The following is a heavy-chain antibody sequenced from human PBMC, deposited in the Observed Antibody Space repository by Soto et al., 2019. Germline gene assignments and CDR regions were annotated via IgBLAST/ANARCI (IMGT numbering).Heavy chain of an antibody. CDR1: GFSLSTSGVG. Sequence: QITLKESGPTLVKPTQTLTLTCTFSGFSLSTSGVGVGWIRQPPGKALEGLALIYGNDDKGYSQSLKNRLTITKDTSKNQVVITMTNMDPVDTATYYCTHSGVTYYYGPGNDYAMNHWGQGTLVTVSS. V-gene: IGHV2-5*01. J-gene: IGHJ4*02. CDR2: IYGNDDK. CDR3: THSGVTYYYGPGNDYAMNH. D-gene: IGHD3-10*01.